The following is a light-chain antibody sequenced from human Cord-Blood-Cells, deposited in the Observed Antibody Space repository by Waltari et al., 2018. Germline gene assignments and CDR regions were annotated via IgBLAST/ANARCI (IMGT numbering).Light chain of an antibody. J-gene: IGLJ3*02. CDR2: DVS. V-gene: IGLV2-14*01. CDR3: SSYTSSSTL. CDR1: SRDVGGYNY. Sequence: QSALTQPASVSGSPGQPITISCTGTSRDVGGYNYVSWYQQHPGKAPKLMIYDVSNRPSGVSNRFSGAKSGNTASLTISGLQAEDEADYYCSSYTSSSTLFGGGTKLTVL.